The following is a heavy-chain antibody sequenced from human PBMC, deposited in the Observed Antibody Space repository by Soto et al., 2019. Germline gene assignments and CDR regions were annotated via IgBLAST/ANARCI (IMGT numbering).Heavy chain of an antibody. CDR1: GGSVSSGSYY. Sequence: QVQLQESGPGLVKPSETLSLTCTVSGGSVSSGSYYWSWIRQPPGKGLEWIGYIYYSGSTNYNPSLKSRVTISVDTSKNQFSLKLSSVTAADTAVYYCARAGVVITPLDVWGQGTLVTVSS. CDR2: IYYSGST. CDR3: ARAGVVITPLDV. J-gene: IGHJ4*02. D-gene: IGHD3-22*01. V-gene: IGHV4-61*01.